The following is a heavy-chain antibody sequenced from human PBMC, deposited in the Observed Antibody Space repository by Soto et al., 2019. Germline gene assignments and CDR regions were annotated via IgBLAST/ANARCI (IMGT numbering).Heavy chain of an antibody. V-gene: IGHV4-30-4*01. CDR3: ARDLATPNYYYGMDV. CDR2: IYYSGSP. CDR1: GGSISSGDYY. J-gene: IGHJ6*02. Sequence: QVQLQESGPGLVKPSQTLSLTCTVSGGSISSGDYYWSWIRQPPGKGLEWIGYIYYSGSPYYNPSLKSRVTISVDTSKNQFSLKLSSVTAADTAVYYCARDLATPNYYYGMDVWGQGTTVTVSS. D-gene: IGHD5-12*01.